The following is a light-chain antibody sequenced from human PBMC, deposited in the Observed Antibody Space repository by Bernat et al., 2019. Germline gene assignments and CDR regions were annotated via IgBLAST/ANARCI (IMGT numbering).Light chain of an antibody. J-gene: IGKJ1*01. CDR3: QHYGNSLWT. V-gene: IGKV3-20*01. CDR1: QSITNNY. Sequence: EIVLTQSPGTLSLSPGERATLSCRASQSITNNYFAWYQQKVGQAPRLLIYSTSSRATGVPERFSGSRSGTDFTLTISRLEPEDFAVYFCQHYGNSLWTFGQGTKVETK. CDR2: STS.